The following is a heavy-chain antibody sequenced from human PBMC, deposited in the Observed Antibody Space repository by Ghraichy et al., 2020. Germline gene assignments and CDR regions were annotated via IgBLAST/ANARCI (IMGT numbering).Heavy chain of an antibody. D-gene: IGHD3-10*01. CDR2: MYYRGST. Sequence: SCTVSGGSMTRVGYYWTWIRQFPGKGLEWIGYMYYRGSTYYNPSLKSRVSISGDTSQNQFSLKLTSVTAADTAVYYCATSGADHYHGMDVWGQGTTVTVSS. V-gene: IGHV4-31*03. CDR1: GGSMTRVGYY. CDR3: ATSGADHYHGMDV. J-gene: IGHJ6*02.